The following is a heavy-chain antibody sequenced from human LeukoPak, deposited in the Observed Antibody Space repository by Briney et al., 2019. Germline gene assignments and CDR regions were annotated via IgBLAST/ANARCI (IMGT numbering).Heavy chain of an antibody. J-gene: IGHJ5*02. Sequence: SETLSLTCTVSGGSIRSSYYYWGWLRQPPGRGLEWIGSIYYSGSTYYNPSLKSRVTISVDTCKNQFSLKLSSVTAADTAVYYCAGRHYDILTGYYYWFDPWGQGTLVTVSS. CDR3: AGRHYDILTGYYYWFDP. CDR2: IYYSGST. D-gene: IGHD3-9*01. CDR1: GGSIRSSYYY. V-gene: IGHV4-39*01.